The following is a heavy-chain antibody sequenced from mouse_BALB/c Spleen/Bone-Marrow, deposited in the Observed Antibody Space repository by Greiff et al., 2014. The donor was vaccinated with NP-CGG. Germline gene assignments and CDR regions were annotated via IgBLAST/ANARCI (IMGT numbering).Heavy chain of an antibody. J-gene: IGHJ3*01. CDR1: GFTFSNYW. V-gene: IGHV6-6*02. D-gene: IGHD2-3*01. CDR3: TRPRDGYSFAY. CDR2: IRLKSNNYAT. Sequence: EVQLVESGGGLVQPGGSMKLSCVASGFTFSNYWMNWVRQSPEKGLEWVAEIRLKSNNYATHYAESVKGRFTISRDDSKSSVYLQMNNLRAGDTGIYYCTRPRDGYSFAYWGQGTLATVSA.